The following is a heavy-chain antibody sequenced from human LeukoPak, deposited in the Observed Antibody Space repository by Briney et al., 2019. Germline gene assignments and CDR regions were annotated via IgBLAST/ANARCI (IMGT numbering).Heavy chain of an antibody. CDR3: ARGRGYSYAPWYYYYYMDV. CDR2: INHSGST. Sequence: PSETLSLTCAVYGGSFSGYYWSWIRQPPGKGLEWIGEINHSGSTNCNPSLKSRVTISVDTSKNQFSLKLSSVTAADTAVYYCARGRGYSYAPWYYYYYMDVWGKGTTVTVSS. V-gene: IGHV4-34*01. J-gene: IGHJ6*03. CDR1: GGSFSGYY. D-gene: IGHD5-18*01.